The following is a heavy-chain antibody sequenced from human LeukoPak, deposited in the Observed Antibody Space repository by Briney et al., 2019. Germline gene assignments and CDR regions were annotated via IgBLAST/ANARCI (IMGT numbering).Heavy chain of an antibody. CDR3: ARVSNEEGTFDY. Sequence: SETLSLTCTVSSGSIGTYYWSWIRQSPGKGLEWIGYIYYSGSTNYNPSLKSRVTISVDTSKNQFSLKLSSVTAADTAVYYCARVSNEEGTFDYWGQGTLATVSS. D-gene: IGHD1-7*01. J-gene: IGHJ4*02. CDR1: SGSIGTYY. V-gene: IGHV4-59*08. CDR2: IYYSGST.